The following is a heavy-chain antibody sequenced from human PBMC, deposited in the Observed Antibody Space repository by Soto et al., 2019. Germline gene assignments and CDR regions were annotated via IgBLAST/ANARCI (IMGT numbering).Heavy chain of an antibody. CDR2: ISGSGGTT. CDR3: VGGYSGYDVDY. J-gene: IGHJ4*02. V-gene: IGHV3-23*01. CDR1: GFTFSSYT. Sequence: GGSLRLSCVASGFTFSSYTMTWVRQAPGQGLEWVSAISGSGGTTYYADSVKGRFTISRDNSKNTLYLQMNSLRAEDTAVYYCVGGYSGYDVDYWGQGT. D-gene: IGHD5-12*01.